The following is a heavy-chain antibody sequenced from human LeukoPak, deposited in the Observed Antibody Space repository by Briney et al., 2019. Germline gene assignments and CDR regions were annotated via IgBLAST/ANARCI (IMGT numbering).Heavy chain of an antibody. D-gene: IGHD3-10*02. CDR2: ISSSSSYI. CDR1: GFTFSSYS. CDR3: ARDSLFGELYLFDY. Sequence: KSGGSLRLSCAASGFTFSSYSMNWVRQAPGKGLEWVSSISSSSSYIYYADSVKGRFTISRDNAKNSLYLQMNSLRAEDTAVYYSARDSLFGELYLFDYWGQGTLVTVSS. V-gene: IGHV3-21*01. J-gene: IGHJ4*02.